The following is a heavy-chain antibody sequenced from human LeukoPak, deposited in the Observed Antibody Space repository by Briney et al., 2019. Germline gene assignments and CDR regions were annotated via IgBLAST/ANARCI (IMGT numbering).Heavy chain of an antibody. V-gene: IGHV3-64*01. Sequence: GGSLRLSCAASGFTFSSYAMHWVRQAPGKGLEYVSAISSNGGSTYYANSVKGRFTISRDNSKNTLYLQMGGLRAEDMAVYYCARVPRRDLVVKGKYYFDYWGQGTLVTVSS. D-gene: IGHD3-22*01. CDR3: ARVPRRDLVVKGKYYFDY. J-gene: IGHJ4*02. CDR1: GFTFSSYA. CDR2: ISSNGGST.